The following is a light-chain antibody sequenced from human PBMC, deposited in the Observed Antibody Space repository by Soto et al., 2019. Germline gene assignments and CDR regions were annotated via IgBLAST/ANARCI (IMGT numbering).Light chain of an antibody. J-gene: IGKJ5*01. Sequence: DIQMTQSPSTLSASLGDRVTITCRASQSISSWLAWYQQKPGKAPKLLIFDASSLESGVPSRFSGRGSGTEFTLTISSLQPDDFATYFCQQLNSYPQTFGQGTRLEI. CDR2: DAS. CDR3: QQLNSYPQT. CDR1: QSISSW. V-gene: IGKV1-5*01.